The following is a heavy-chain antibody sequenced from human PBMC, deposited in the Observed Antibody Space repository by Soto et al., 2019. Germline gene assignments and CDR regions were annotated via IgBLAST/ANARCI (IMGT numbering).Heavy chain of an antibody. Sequence: ASVKVSCKASGYSFTSYGICWVRQSPGQGLEWMGWISAYNGHTNYAQKLQGRVTMTTDTSTSTAYMELRSLRSDDTAVYYCARDLIHAVGATEGDYYYGMDVWGQGTTVTVSS. CDR1: GYSFTSYG. V-gene: IGHV1-18*04. CDR2: ISAYNGHT. D-gene: IGHD1-26*01. J-gene: IGHJ6*02. CDR3: ARDLIHAVGATEGDYYYGMDV.